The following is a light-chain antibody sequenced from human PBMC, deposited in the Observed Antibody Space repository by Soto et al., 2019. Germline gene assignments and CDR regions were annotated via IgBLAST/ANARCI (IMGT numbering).Light chain of an antibody. CDR1: QSVSLS. Sequence: EIVLQQSPATLSVSRGGGATLCWGASQSVSLSLAWYQMRPGQPPRLLIYGASTRATDIPDRFSGSGSGTEFTLTISRLEPEDFAVYYCQQYGSSSPITVAQGTRLEF. V-gene: IGKV3-20*01. CDR3: QQYGSSSPIT. J-gene: IGKJ5*01. CDR2: GAS.